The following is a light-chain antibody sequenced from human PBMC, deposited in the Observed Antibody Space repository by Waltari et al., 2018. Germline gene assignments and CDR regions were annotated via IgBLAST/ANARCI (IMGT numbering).Light chain of an antibody. CDR2: AAS. V-gene: IGKV1-39*01. J-gene: IGKJ4*01. Sequence: IQMTQSPSSLSASVGDRVTITCRASQSISSYLNWYQQKPGKAPKLLIYAASSLQSGVPSRFSGSGSGTDFTLTISSLQPEDFATYYCQQSYVTGLTFGGGTKVEIK. CDR1: QSISSY. CDR3: QQSYVTGLT.